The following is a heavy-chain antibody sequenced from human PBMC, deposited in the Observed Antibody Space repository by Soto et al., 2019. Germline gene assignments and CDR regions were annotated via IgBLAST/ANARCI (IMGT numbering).Heavy chain of an antibody. CDR3: AKYCSSDVCFDY. V-gene: IGHV3-48*02. J-gene: IGHJ4*02. Sequence: PWGSLRLSCASSGFTFISCSINFFRQSPFKWLEWVSFISGSGDTKYYADSVKGRFTISRDNAKNSLYLQMSSLRDEDTAVYYCAKYCSSDVCFDYWGQGTLVTVSS. CDR2: ISGSGDTK. D-gene: IGHD2-8*01. CDR1: GFTFISCS.